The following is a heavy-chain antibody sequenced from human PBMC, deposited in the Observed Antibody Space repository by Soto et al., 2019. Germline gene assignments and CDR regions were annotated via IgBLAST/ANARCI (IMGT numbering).Heavy chain of an antibody. CDR3: ARDAKVAASDY. Sequence: PSETLSLTCTVSGGSISSGDYYWSWIRQPPGKGLEWIGYIYYSGSTSYNPSLKSRVTILVDTSKNQFSLKLSSVTAADTAVYYCARDAKVAASDYWGQGTLVTVSS. V-gene: IGHV4-30-4*01. CDR1: GGSISSGDYY. J-gene: IGHJ4*02. D-gene: IGHD2-15*01. CDR2: IYYSGST.